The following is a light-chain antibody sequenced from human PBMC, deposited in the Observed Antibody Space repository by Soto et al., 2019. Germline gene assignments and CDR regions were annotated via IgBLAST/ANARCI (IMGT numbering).Light chain of an antibody. CDR1: SSDVGGYNY. CDR3: SSYTSSSTLHV. V-gene: IGLV2-14*01. Sequence: QSVLTQPASVSGSPGQSITISCTGTSSDVGGYNYVSWYQQHPGKAPKHMIYDVSNRPSGVSNRFSGSKSGNTASLTISGLQAEDEADYYCSSYTSSSTLHVFGTGTKVTVL. J-gene: IGLJ1*01. CDR2: DVS.